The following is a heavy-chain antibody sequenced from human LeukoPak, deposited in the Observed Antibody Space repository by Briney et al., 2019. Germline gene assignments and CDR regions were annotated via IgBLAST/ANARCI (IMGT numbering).Heavy chain of an antibody. V-gene: IGHV1-2*06. CDR1: GYTFTGYY. CDR3: ARAYDSSGYYYAY. D-gene: IGHD3-22*01. CDR2: INPNSGGT. J-gene: IGHJ4*02. Sequence: ASVKVSCKASGYTFTGYYMHWVRQAPGHGLEWMGRINPNSGGTNYAQKFQGRVTMARDTPISTAYMELSRLRSDDTAVYYCARAYDSSGYYYAYWGQGTLVTVSS.